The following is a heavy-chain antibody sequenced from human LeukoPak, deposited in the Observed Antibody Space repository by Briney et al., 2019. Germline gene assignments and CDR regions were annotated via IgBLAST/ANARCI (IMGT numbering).Heavy chain of an antibody. CDR3: ARGLLT. CDR1: GGSFSGYY. V-gene: IGHV4-34*01. D-gene: IGHD3-16*01. Sequence: SETLSLTCAVYGGSFSGYYWSWIRQPPGKGLEWIGEINHSGSTNYNPSLKSRVTISVDTSKNQFSLKLSSVTAADTAVYYCARGLLTWGQGTLVTVSP. CDR2: INHSGST. J-gene: IGHJ5*02.